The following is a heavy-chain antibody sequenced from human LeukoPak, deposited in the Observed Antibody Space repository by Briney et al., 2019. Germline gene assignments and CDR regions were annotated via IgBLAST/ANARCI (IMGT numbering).Heavy chain of an antibody. D-gene: IGHD1-26*01. CDR1: GFTLSDHY. CDR3: TRAGGNYSFEY. V-gene: IGHV3-72*01. Sequence: GGSLRLSCAASGFTLSDHYMDWVRQAPGKGLEWVGRIRNKARSYTTEYAASVKGRFTISRDDSKISLDLQMNSLKTEDTAVYYCTRAGGNYSFEYWGQGTLVAVSP. CDR2: IRNKARSYTT. J-gene: IGHJ4*02.